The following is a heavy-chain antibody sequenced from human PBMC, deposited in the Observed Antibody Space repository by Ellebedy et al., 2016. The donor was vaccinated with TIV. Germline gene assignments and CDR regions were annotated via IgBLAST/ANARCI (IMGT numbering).Heavy chain of an antibody. Sequence: GESLKISXAASGFTFSDYYMSWIRQAPGKGLEWVANIKQDGSEKYYVDSVKGRFTISRDNAKNSLYLQMNSLRAEDTAVYYCARGAVLNYWGQGTLVTVSS. J-gene: IGHJ4*02. CDR2: IKQDGSEK. V-gene: IGHV3-7*01. CDR1: GFTFSDYY. CDR3: ARGAVLNY.